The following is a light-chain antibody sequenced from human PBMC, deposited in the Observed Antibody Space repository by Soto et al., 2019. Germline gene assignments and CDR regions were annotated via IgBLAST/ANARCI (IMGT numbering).Light chain of an antibody. CDR2: GAS. V-gene: IGKV3-20*01. Sequence: EMVLTQSPGTLSLSPGERATLSCRASQSVSSSYLAWYQQKPGQAPRLLIYGASTRATGILDRFSGSGSGTDFTLTITRLQPEDFALYYCQQYGSSPPFTFGPGTKVDIK. J-gene: IGKJ3*01. CDR3: QQYGSSPPFT. CDR1: QSVSSSY.